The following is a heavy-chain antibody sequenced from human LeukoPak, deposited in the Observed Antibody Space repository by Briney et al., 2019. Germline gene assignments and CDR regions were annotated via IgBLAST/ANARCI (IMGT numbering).Heavy chain of an antibody. Sequence: GGSPRLSCAASGFTFSDYYMSWIRQAPGKGLEWVSYISSSSSYTNYADSVKGRFTISRDNAKNLLYLQMNSLRAEDTAVYYCARANGDYYYYGMDVWGQGTTVTVSS. V-gene: IGHV3-11*05. CDR1: GFTFSDYY. D-gene: IGHD7-27*01. CDR2: ISSSSSYT. CDR3: ARANGDYYYYGMDV. J-gene: IGHJ6*02.